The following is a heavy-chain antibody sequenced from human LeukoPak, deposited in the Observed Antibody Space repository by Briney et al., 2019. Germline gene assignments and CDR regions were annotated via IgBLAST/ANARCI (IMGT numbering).Heavy chain of an antibody. CDR1: GFTFSDYY. D-gene: IGHD4-17*01. Sequence: GGSLRLSCAASGFTFSDYYMSWIRQAPGKGLEWVAFIRYDGSNKYYADSVKGRFTISRDNSKNTLYLQMNSLRAEDTAVYYCAKEIWPTVTTPGWTYFDYWGQGALVTVSS. CDR2: IRYDGSNK. J-gene: IGHJ4*02. CDR3: AKEIWPTVTTPGWTYFDY. V-gene: IGHV3-30*02.